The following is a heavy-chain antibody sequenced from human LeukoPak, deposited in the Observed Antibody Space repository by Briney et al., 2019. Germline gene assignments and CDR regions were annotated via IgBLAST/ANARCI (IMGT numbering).Heavy chain of an antibody. Sequence: PGGSLRLSCAPSGFTFSRHGMHWVRQAPGKGLEWVSSVSGSGRNTFYPDSVEGRFTISRDNSKNTVYLQMNSLRADDTAVYYCVKSRRVGANQRGLFDYWGQGTLVTVSP. CDR2: VSGSGRNT. CDR3: VKSRRVGANQRGLFDY. D-gene: IGHD1-26*01. V-gene: IGHV3-23*01. J-gene: IGHJ4*02. CDR1: GFTFSRHG.